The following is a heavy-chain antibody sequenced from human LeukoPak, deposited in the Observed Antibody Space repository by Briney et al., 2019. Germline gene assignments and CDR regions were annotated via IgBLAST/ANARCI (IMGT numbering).Heavy chain of an antibody. V-gene: IGHV3-23*01. D-gene: IGHD6-6*01. J-gene: IGHJ1*01. Sequence: PGGSLRLSCAASGFSFSSYAMSWVRQTPGKWLEWVSTIRGRCGRTYYADTVKGRSTISRDNSKTTSYLQMNSLRAEDTAVYYCAKAGAVASRPDGYFQDWGQGTLVTVSS. CDR1: GFSFSSYA. CDR2: IRGRCGRT. CDR3: AKAGAVASRPDGYFQD.